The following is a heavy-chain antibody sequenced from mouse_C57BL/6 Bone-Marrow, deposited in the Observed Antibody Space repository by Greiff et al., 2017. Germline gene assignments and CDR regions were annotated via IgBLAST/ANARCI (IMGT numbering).Heavy chain of an antibody. CDR2: ISSGSSNI. V-gene: IGHV5-17*01. Sequence: EVQVVDSGGGLVKPGGSLKLSCAASGFTFSDYGMHWVRQAPEKGLEWVAYISSGSSNIYYADTVKGRFTISRDNAKNTLFLQMTSLRSEDTAMYYCARSYYVGYWGQGTTLTVSS. CDR1: GFTFSDYG. CDR3: ARSYYVGY. J-gene: IGHJ2*01.